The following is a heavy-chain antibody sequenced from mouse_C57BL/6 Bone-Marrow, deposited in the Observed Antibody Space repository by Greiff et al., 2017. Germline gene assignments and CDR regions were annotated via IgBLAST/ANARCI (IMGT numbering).Heavy chain of an antibody. CDR2: IYPGDGDT. CDR3: AIQGERGY. V-gene: IGHV1-82*01. J-gene: IGHJ2*01. CDR1: GYAFSSSW. Sequence: VQLQQSGPELVKPGASVKISCKASGYAFSSSWMNWVKQRPGKGLEWIGRIYPGDGDTNYNGKFKGKATLTADKSSSTAYMQLSSLTSEDSAVYFCAIQGERGYWGQGTTLTVSS.